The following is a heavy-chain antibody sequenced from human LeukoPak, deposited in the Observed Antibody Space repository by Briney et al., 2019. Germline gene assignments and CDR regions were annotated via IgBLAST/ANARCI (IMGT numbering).Heavy chain of an antibody. V-gene: IGHV1-18*01. J-gene: IGHJ6*03. Sequence: ASVKVSCKASGYTFTSYGISWVRQAPGQGLEWMGWISAFNGNANYAQKFQGRVTMTTDTSTTTAYMELRSLSSDDTAVFYCARADGYAYYYMDIWGKGTTVTVSS. D-gene: IGHD3-16*01. CDR2: ISAFNGNA. CDR1: GYTFTSYG. CDR3: ARADGYAYYYMDI.